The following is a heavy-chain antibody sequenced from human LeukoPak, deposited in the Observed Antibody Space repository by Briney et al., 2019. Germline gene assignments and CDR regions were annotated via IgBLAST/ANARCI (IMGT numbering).Heavy chain of an antibody. CDR2: IYYSGST. D-gene: IGHD2-15*01. V-gene: IGHV4-39*01. CDR3: ARQSGGSYYLLY. J-gene: IGHJ4*02. Sequence: SETLSLTCTVSGGSISSSSYYWGWIRQPPGKGLEWIGSIYYSGSTYYNPSLKSQVTISVDTSKNQFSLKLSSVTAADTAVYYCARQSGGSYYLLYWGQGTLVTVSS. CDR1: GGSISSSSYY.